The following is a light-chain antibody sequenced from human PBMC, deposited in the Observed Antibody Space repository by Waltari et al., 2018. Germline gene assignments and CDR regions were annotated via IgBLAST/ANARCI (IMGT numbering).Light chain of an antibody. J-gene: IGKJ2*01. CDR1: ERVGNNF. CDR2: GAS. CDR3: QQYSSSVMYT. V-gene: IGKV3-20*01. Sequence: VLTQSPGTLSLSPGETATLSCRASERVGNNFLAWYHRKPGQTPRLLIYGASSRATGIPDRFSGSGSGTDFILIISRLEPEDSGVYFCQQYSSSVMYTFGQGTKLEI.